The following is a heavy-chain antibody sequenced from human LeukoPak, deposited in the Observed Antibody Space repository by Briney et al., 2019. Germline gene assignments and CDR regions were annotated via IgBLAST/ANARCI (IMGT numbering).Heavy chain of an antibody. Sequence: GGSLTLSCAGSGFSFSTYSMNWVRQAPGKGLEWVSGITGSGANTYYADSVKGRFTISRDNSKNTLYLRMNSLRAEDTAVYYCYYYDSSGFYPQTKIDYWGQGALVTVSS. V-gene: IGHV3-23*01. CDR1: GFSFSTYS. CDR3: YYYDSSGFYPQTKIDY. D-gene: IGHD3-22*01. J-gene: IGHJ4*02. CDR2: ITGSGANT.